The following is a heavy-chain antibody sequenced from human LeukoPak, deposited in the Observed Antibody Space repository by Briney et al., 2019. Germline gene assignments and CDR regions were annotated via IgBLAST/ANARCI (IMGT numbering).Heavy chain of an antibody. CDR3: ARAVDYYGSGSREPINAFDI. D-gene: IGHD3-10*01. CDR2: IYHSGST. Sequence: SETLSLTCAVSGGSISSGGYSWSWIRQPPGKGLEWIGYIYHSGSTYYNPSLKSRVTISVDRSKNQFSLKLSSVTAADTAVYYCARAVDYYGSGSREPINAFDIWGQGTMVTVSS. V-gene: IGHV4-30-2*01. CDR1: GGSISSGGYS. J-gene: IGHJ3*02.